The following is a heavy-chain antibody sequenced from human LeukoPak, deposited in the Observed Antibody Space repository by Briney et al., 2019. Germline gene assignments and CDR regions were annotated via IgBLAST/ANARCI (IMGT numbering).Heavy chain of an antibody. CDR3: ARDGIYYDILTGQYYFDY. CDR1: GFTFSSYS. V-gene: IGHV3-21*01. D-gene: IGHD3-9*01. CDR2: ISSSGSYI. J-gene: IGHJ4*02. Sequence: GGSLRLSCAASGFTFSSYSMNWVRQAPGKGLEWVSSISSSGSYIYYADSVKGRFTISRDNAKNSLYLQMNSLRAEDTAVYYCARDGIYYDILTGQYYFDYWGQGTLVTVSS.